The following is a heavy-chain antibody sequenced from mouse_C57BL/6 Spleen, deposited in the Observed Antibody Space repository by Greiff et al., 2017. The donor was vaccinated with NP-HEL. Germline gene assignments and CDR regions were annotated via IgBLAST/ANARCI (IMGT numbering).Heavy chain of an antibody. CDR3: ARCRYYYGSEGWFAY. D-gene: IGHD1-1*01. CDR1: GYTFTSYW. Sequence: QVQLQQPGAELVKPGASVKMSCKASGYTFTSYWITWVKQRPGQGLEWIGDIYPGSGSTNYNEKFKSKATLTVDTSSSTAYMQLSSLTSEDSAVYYCARCRYYYGSEGWFAYWGQGTLVTVSA. V-gene: IGHV1-55*01. J-gene: IGHJ3*01. CDR2: IYPGSGST.